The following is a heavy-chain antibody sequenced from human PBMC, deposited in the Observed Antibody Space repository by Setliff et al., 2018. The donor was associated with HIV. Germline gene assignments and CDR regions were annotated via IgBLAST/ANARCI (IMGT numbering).Heavy chain of an antibody. CDR3: ARDSYGGSYPHYFYYMDV. J-gene: IGHJ6*03. CDR1: GFTFKTYS. Sequence: LRLSCAASGFTFKTYSMNWVRQAPGKGLEWVSHIGSSSGSISYTDSVKGRFSVSRDNAKNSLYLQLNSLRAEDTAVYYCARDSYGGSYPHYFYYMDVWGKGTTVTVSS. D-gene: IGHD1-26*01. CDR2: IGSSSGSI. V-gene: IGHV3-48*04.